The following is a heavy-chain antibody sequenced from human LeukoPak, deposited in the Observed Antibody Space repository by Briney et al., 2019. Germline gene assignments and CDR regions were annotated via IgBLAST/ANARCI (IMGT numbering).Heavy chain of an antibody. Sequence: LSLTCTVSGGSISSGGYYWSWIRQPPGKGLEWVSSISSSSSYIYYADSVKGRFTISRDNAKNSLYLQMNSLRAEDTAVYYCARDLVVVPAAIADDHDAFDIWGQGTMVTVSS. CDR3: ARDLVVVPAAIADDHDAFDI. V-gene: IGHV3-11*06. D-gene: IGHD2-2*02. J-gene: IGHJ3*02. CDR1: GGSISSGGYY. CDR2: ISSSSSYI.